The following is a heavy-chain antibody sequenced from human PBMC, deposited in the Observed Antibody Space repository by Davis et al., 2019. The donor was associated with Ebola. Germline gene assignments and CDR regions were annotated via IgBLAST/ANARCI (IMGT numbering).Heavy chain of an antibody. D-gene: IGHD5-12*01. J-gene: IGHJ6*02. V-gene: IGHV3-48*03. Sequence: GGSLRLSCAASGFTFSSYAMSWVRQAPGKGLEWVSYISSSGSTIYYADSVKGRFTISRDNAKNSLYLQMNSLRAEDTAVYYCARDFKWLRFGYYYYYGMDVWGQGTTVTVSS. CDR2: ISSSGSTI. CDR1: GFTFSSYA. CDR3: ARDFKWLRFGYYYYYGMDV.